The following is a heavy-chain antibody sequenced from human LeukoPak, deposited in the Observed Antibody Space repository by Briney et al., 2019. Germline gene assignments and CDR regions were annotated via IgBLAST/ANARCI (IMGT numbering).Heavy chain of an antibody. CDR2: INSDGSSP. J-gene: IGHJ4*02. V-gene: IGHV3-74*01. CDR1: GFTFSSYW. Sequence: GGSLRLSCAASGFTFSSYWMHWVRQVPGKGLVWVSRINSDGSSPTYADSVKGRFTISRDNSKNTLYLQMNSLRAEDTAAYYCAKQTIYDFWSGYSPFYWGQGTLVTVSS. CDR3: AKQTIYDFWSGYSPFY. D-gene: IGHD3-3*01.